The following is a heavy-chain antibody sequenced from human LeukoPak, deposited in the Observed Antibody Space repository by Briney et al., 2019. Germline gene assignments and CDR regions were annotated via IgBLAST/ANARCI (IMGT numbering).Heavy chain of an antibody. CDR1: GGSISSSNW. CDR2: IYHSGST. Sequence: SGTLSLTCAVFGGSISSSNWWSWVRQPPGKGLEWIGEIYHSGSTNYNPSLNSRVTISVDKSKNQFFLKLSSVTAADTAVYYCARLITMVRGLEDWFDPWGQGSLVTVSS. J-gene: IGHJ5*02. CDR3: ARLITMVRGLEDWFDP. D-gene: IGHD3-10*01. V-gene: IGHV4-4*02.